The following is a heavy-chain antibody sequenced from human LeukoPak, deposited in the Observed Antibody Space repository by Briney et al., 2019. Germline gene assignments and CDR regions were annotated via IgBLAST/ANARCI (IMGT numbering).Heavy chain of an antibody. CDR3: AREGPYYYDSSGLDY. J-gene: IGHJ4*02. CDR2: IYYSGST. D-gene: IGHD3-22*01. V-gene: IGHV4-30-4*08. CDR1: GGSISSGDYY. Sequence: SQTLSLICTVSGGSISSGDYYWSWIRQPPGKGLEWIGYIYYSGSTYYNPSLKSRVTISVDTSKHQFSLKLSSVTAADTAVYYCAREGPYYYDSSGLDYWGQGTLVTVSS.